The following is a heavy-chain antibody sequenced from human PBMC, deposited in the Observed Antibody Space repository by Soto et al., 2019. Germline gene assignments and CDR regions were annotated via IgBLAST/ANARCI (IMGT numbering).Heavy chain of an antibody. CDR1: GGSISGFF. D-gene: IGHD1-1*01. Sequence: SETLSLTCAVSGGSISGFFWTWVRQPSGMPLEGLGHVSASGSTVYNPSLQSRLTLSLDVSKNRFSLELTSVTAADTATYFCARGGSTHYYYGLDVWGQGTTVTVSS. CDR3: ARGGSTHYYYGLDV. J-gene: IGHJ6*02. CDR2: VSASGST. V-gene: IGHV4-59*10.